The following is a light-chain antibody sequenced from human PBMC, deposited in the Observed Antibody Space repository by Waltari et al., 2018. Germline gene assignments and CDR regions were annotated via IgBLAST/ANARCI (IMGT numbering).Light chain of an antibody. CDR1: RAIASN. CDR2: DAS. J-gene: IGKJ2*01. Sequence: EIVMTQSPATLSVSPGGGATLSCRASRAIASNVAWYQQRPGQPLRLLLFDASTRATGIPERFTCSWSGPEFTLTISSLQSHFSALSFSPQFTPLYSFGQGTQLEI. CDR3: PQFTPLYS. V-gene: IGKV3-15*01.